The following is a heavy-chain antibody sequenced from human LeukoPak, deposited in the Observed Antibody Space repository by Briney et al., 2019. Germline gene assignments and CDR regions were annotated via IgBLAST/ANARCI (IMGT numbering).Heavy chain of an antibody. Sequence: PGGSLRLSCAASGFTFSSYGMHWVRQAPGKGLEWVAFIRYDGSNKYYADSVKGRFTISRDNSKNTLYLQMNSLRAEDTAVYYCARDLGGRVTTVTTGVDYWGQGTLVTVSS. V-gene: IGHV3-30*02. J-gene: IGHJ4*02. CDR3: ARDLGGRVTTVTTGVDY. CDR1: GFTFSSYG. D-gene: IGHD4-17*01. CDR2: IRYDGSNK.